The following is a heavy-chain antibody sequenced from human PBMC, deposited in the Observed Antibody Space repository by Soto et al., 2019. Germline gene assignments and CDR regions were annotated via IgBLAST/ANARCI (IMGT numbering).Heavy chain of an antibody. CDR2: IIPIFGTA. D-gene: IGHD3-22*01. V-gene: IGHV1-69*13. J-gene: IGHJ4*02. CDR1: GGTFSSYA. Sequence: ASVKVSCKASGGTFSSYAISWVRQAPGQGLEWMGGIIPIFGTANYAQKFQGRVTMTADESTDTTYMELSSLRSEDTAVYYCATLGFGKYYYDSSGYYAWGQGTLVTVSS. CDR3: ATLGFGKYYYDSSGYYA.